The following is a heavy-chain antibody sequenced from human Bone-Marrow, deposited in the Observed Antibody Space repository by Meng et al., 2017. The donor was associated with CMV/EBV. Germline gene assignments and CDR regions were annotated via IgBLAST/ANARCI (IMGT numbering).Heavy chain of an antibody. V-gene: IGHV4-39*07. J-gene: IGHJ4*02. CDR3: ATDREH. CDR2: IYYTGST. Sequence: SETLSLTCIDSGGSISRSNYYWTWIRQPPGKGLEWIASIYYTGSTYYSTSRKSRLTISVDTSENHFSLRLNSVTAADTAVYYCATDREHWGKGTLVTVSS. CDR1: GGSISRSNYY.